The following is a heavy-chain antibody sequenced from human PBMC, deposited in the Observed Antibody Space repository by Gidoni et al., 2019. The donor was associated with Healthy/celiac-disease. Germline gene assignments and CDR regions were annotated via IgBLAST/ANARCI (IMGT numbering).Heavy chain of an antibody. V-gene: IGHV3-23*01. CDR3: ASSSIAAAGSYYYYMDV. D-gene: IGHD6-13*01. Sequence: EVQLLESGGGLVQPGGSLRLSCAASGFTFSRHAMSWVRQAPGKGLEWVSAISGSGGSAYYADSVKCWFTISRDNSKNTLYLQMNSLRAEDTSVYYCASSSIAAAGSYYYYMDVWGKGTTVTVSS. J-gene: IGHJ6*03. CDR1: GFTFSRHA. CDR2: ISGSGGSA.